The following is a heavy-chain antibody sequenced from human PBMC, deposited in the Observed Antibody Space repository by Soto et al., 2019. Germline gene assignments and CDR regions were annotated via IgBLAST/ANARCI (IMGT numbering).Heavy chain of an antibody. Sequence: PGGSLRLSCVASGHTFQNYAMTWVRQAPGKGLEWVSGISGSGGSTYYADSVRGRFTISRDDSKNTLYLQMSSLRAEDTAVYYCANLSGWYGDWGQGTLVTVSS. J-gene: IGHJ4*02. CDR2: ISGSGGST. CDR3: ANLSGWYGD. D-gene: IGHD6-19*01. CDR1: GHTFQNYA. V-gene: IGHV3-23*01.